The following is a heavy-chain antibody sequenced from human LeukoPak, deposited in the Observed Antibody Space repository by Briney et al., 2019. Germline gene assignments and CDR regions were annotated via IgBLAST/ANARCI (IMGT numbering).Heavy chain of an antibody. Sequence: PSETLSLTCAVSEFSISNPYYWGWVRQPPGKGLEWIGNIYHSRNTYSNPSLKSRVTISVDTSKNQFSLRLNSVTAADTAVYYCARVEWGSVAALDDWYFDLWGRGTLVAVSS. CDR2: IYHSRNT. CDR3: ARVEWGSVAALDDWYFDL. CDR1: EFSISNPYY. J-gene: IGHJ2*01. D-gene: IGHD6-6*01. V-gene: IGHV4-38-2*01.